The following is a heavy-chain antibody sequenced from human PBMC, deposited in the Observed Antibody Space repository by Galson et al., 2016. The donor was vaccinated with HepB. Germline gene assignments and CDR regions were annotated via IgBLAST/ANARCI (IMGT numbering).Heavy chain of an antibody. D-gene: IGHD3-10*01. V-gene: IGHV3-48*01. CDR1: GFTFSTYS. Sequence: SLRLSCAASGFTFSTYSMNWVRQAPGKGLEWVSCITSCSTTINDADSVTGRFTISRDDARNSLYMQMNSLRAEDTAVYYCARDNTILWFGELIGNAFDIWGQGTLVTVSS. CDR2: ITSCSTTI. CDR3: ARDNTILWFGELIGNAFDI. J-gene: IGHJ3*02.